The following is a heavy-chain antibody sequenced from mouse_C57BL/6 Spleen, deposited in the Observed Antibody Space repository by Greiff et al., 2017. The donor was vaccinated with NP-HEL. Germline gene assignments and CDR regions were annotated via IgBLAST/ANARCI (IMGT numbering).Heavy chain of an antibody. CDR2: ISYDGSN. CDR1: GYSITSGYY. J-gene: IGHJ4*01. Sequence: VQLQQSGPGLVKPSQSLSFTCSVTGYSITSGYYWNWIRQFPGNKLEWMGYISYDGSNNYNPSLKNRISITRDTSKNQFFLKLNSVTTEDTATYYCAGENYDYDEGYYYAMDYWGQGTSVTVSS. D-gene: IGHD2-4*01. V-gene: IGHV3-6*01. CDR3: AGENYDYDEGYYYAMDY.